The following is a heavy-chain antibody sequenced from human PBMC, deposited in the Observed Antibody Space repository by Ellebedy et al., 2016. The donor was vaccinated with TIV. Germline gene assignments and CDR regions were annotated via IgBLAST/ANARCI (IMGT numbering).Heavy chain of an antibody. Sequence: GGSLRLSXAASGFTFSSYAMHWIRQAPGKGLEWVAVLSYDGDNEFYAESVKGRFTISRDTSKNTLYLQMNSLRLEDTAVYYCARVRESDDTGWYTVDYWGQGTLVIVSS. CDR2: LSYDGDNE. J-gene: IGHJ4*02. D-gene: IGHD6-19*01. CDR1: GFTFSSYA. V-gene: IGHV3-30-3*01. CDR3: ARVRESDDTGWYTVDY.